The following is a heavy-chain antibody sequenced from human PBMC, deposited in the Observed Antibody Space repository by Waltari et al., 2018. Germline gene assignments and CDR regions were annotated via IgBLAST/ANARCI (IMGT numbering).Heavy chain of an antibody. Sequence: QVQLQQWGAGLLKPSETLSLTCAVYGGSFSGYYWSWIRQPPGKGLEWIGEINHSGSTNYNPSLKSRVTMTTDTSTSTAYMELRSLRSDDTAVYYCARDKRFLEWSQYNYYGMDVWGQGTTVTVSS. D-gene: IGHD3-3*01. CDR1: GGSFSGYY. V-gene: IGHV4-34*01. CDR2: INHSGST. J-gene: IGHJ6*02. CDR3: ARDKRFLEWSQYNYYGMDV.